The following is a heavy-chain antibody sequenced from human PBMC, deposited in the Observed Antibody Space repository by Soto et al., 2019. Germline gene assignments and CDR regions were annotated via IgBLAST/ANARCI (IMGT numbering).Heavy chain of an antibody. CDR1: GFTFGDYA. D-gene: IGHD3-22*01. CDR2: IRSKAYGGTT. J-gene: IGHJ3*02. CDR3: TRDPHHYYDSSGYNAFDI. Sequence: GGSLRLSCTASGFTFGDYAMSWFRQAPGKGLEWVGFIRSKAYGGTTAYAASMKGKLTTPRDDSKSIAYMEMNSLKTEHTAVYYCTRDPHHYYDSSGYNAFDIWGQGTMVTVSS. V-gene: IGHV3-49*03.